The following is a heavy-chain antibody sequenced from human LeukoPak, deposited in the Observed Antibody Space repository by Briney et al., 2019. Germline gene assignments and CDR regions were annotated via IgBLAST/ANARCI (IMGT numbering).Heavy chain of an antibody. Sequence: GGSLRLSCSPSGFTFSTYAMHCVRQAPGKGVEYVSAISSNGGSTYYADSVKGRFTISRDNSKNTLYLQMSSLRAEDTAVYYCVKDPRYWGQGTLVSVPS. V-gene: IGHV3-64D*09. CDR3: VKDPRY. CDR2: ISSNGGST. CDR1: GFTFSTYA. J-gene: IGHJ4*02.